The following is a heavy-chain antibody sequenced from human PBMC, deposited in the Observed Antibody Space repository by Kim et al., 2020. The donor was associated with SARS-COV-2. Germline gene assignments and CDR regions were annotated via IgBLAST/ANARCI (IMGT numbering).Heavy chain of an antibody. D-gene: IGHD3-22*01. CDR1: GFTFSSYA. CDR3: AKGERITMIVVVTLFDY. J-gene: IGHJ4*02. CDR2: ISGSGGST. Sequence: GGSLRLSCAASGFTFSSYAMSWVRQAPGKGLEWVAAISGSGGSTYYADSVKGRFTISRDNSKNTLYLQMNSLRAEDTAVYYCAKGERITMIVVVTLFDYWGQGTLVTVSS. V-gene: IGHV3-23*01.